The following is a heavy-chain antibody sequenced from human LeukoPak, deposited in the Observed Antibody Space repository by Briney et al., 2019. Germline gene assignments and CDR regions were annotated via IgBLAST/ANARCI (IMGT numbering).Heavy chain of an antibody. CDR3: ARAPVTSCRGAFCYPFDY. CDR1: GLTFSYFG. Sequence: GGSLRLSCAASGLTFSYFGVHWVRQGPGKGLEWVAATSSSDPGTYHADSVRGRFTISRDNSKNTLYLQMNRLRVEDAAVYYCARAPVTSCRGAFCYPFDYWGQGTLVTVSS. J-gene: IGHJ4*02. D-gene: IGHD2-15*01. CDR2: TSSSDPGT. V-gene: IGHV3-23*01.